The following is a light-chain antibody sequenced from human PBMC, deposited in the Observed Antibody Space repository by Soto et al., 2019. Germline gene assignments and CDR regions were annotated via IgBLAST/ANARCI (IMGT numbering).Light chain of an antibody. J-gene: IGKJ4*01. Sequence: ELVMTQSPATLSVSPGERATLSCRASQSVNSNLAWYRQKPGQAPRLLISDASTRATGVPARFSGSGSGTEFTLTISSLQSEDSGIYYCLQYNFWPPLTFGGGTKVEIK. V-gene: IGKV3-15*01. CDR2: DAS. CDR1: QSVNSN. CDR3: LQYNFWPPLT.